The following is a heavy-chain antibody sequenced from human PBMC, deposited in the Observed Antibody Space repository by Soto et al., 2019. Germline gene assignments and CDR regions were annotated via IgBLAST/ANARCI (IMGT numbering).Heavy chain of an antibody. V-gene: IGHV4-31*03. Sequence: QVQLQESGPGLVKPSQTLSLTCTVSGGSISSGGYYWSWIRQHPGKGLEWIGYIYYSGSTYYNPSLQSRVXXSXDXSKNQFSLKLSSVTAADTAVYYCARESAYGDYGMDVWGQGTTVTVSS. CDR3: ARESAYGDYGMDV. CDR1: GGSISSGGYY. CDR2: IYYSGST. J-gene: IGHJ6*02. D-gene: IGHD4-17*01.